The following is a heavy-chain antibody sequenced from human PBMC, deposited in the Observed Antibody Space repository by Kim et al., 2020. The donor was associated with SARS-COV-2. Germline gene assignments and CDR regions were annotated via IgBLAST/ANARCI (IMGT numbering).Heavy chain of an antibody. Sequence: GGSLRLSCAASGFTFSSYGMHWVRQAPGKGLEWVAVISYDGSNKYYADSVKGRFTISRDNSKNTLYLQMNSLRAEDTAVYYCAKDSGYGMDVWGQGTTVTVSS. CDR2: ISYDGSNK. CDR3: AKDSGYGMDV. V-gene: IGHV3-30*18. CDR1: GFTFSSYG. D-gene: IGHD6-25*01. J-gene: IGHJ6*02.